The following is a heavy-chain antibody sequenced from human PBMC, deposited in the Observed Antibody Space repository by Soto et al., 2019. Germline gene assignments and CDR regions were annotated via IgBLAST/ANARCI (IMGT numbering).Heavy chain of an antibody. Sequence: ASVKVSCKASGYIFTKYDISWVRQAPGQGLEWMAWISGYNGNTRSAQKLQGRVIVTTDTSTSTAYMELRSLKSDDTAVYFCARDLFGTTMRHQFDHWGQGSLGTVSS. CDR1: GYIFTKYD. J-gene: IGHJ4*02. V-gene: IGHV1-18*04. CDR2: ISGYNGNT. D-gene: IGHD3-22*01. CDR3: ARDLFGTTMRHQFDH.